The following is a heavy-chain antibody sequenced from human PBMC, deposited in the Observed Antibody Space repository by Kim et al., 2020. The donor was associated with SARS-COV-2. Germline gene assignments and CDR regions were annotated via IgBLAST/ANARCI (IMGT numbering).Heavy chain of an antibody. J-gene: IGHJ4*02. V-gene: IGHV4-4*09. CDR3: AGTARGANFDY. Sequence: NYHPSLSSRVTISVDTSKNQFSLNLSSVTAADTAVYYCAGTARGANFDYWGRGALVTVSS. D-gene: IGHD1-26*01.